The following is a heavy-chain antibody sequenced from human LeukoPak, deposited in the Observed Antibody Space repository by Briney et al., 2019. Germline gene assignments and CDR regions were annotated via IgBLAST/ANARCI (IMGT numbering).Heavy chain of an antibody. V-gene: IGHV3-11*01. Sequence: GGSLRLSCAASGFIFSDYYMSWIRQAPGKRLEWLSYISSSGSTTYYADSVRGRFTVSRDNAKKSLFLQMDSLRVEDTATYYCARSMTPDAYYGLNSFDPWGQGTLVTVSS. J-gene: IGHJ5*02. CDR2: ISSSGSTT. D-gene: IGHD3-10*01. CDR1: GFIFSDYY. CDR3: ARSMTPDAYYGLNSFDP.